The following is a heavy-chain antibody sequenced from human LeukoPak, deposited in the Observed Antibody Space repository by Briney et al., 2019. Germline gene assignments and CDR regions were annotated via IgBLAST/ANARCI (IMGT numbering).Heavy chain of an antibody. CDR3: AKDQYYDILTGYSI. J-gene: IGHJ4*02. CDR1: GFIFSDYY. Sequence: GGSLRLSCAASGFIFSDYYMSWVRQAPGKGLEWVSAISGSGGSTYYADSVKGRFTISRDNSKNTLYLQMNSLRAEDTAVYYCAKDQYYDILTGYSIWGQGTLVTVSS. V-gene: IGHV3-23*01. CDR2: ISGSGGST. D-gene: IGHD3-9*01.